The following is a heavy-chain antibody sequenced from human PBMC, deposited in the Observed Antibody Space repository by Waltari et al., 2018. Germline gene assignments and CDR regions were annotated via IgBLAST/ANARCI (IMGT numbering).Heavy chain of an antibody. CDR3: ARLTMLHYFDY. CDR1: GFTFSDYA. J-gene: IGHJ4*02. CDR2: IYRSGTT. D-gene: IGHD1-1*01. Sequence: QLLESGGGLVQPGGSLRLSCVASGFTFSDYAMSWVRQAPGKGLDWVAVIYRSGTTIYADSAKGRFTISRDNSENSVYLQMSSLRLDDTAVYYCARLTMLHYFDYWGQGTLVTVSS. V-gene: IGHV3-23*05.